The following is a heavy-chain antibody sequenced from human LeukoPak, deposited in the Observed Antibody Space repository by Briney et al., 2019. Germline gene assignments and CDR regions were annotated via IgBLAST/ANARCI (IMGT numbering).Heavy chain of an antibody. D-gene: IGHD3-10*01. V-gene: IGHV3-7*01. CDR1: GFTFSSYR. CDR2: IKQDVSEK. Sequence: GGSLRLSCAAAGFTFSSYRMSWVRQAPGEGLEWVANIKQDVSEKYNVASAKGRSTISKNHAKNSLSLQMTRLPAETTAEYYSTRDPYYSFDYWGQGTLVSVSS. J-gene: IGHJ4*02. CDR3: TRDPYYSFDY.